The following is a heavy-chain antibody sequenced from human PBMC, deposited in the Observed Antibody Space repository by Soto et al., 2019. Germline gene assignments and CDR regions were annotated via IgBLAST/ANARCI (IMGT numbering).Heavy chain of an antibody. CDR3: ARNGTLTGYSYGMDV. J-gene: IGHJ6*02. CDR2: IIPIFDTA. V-gene: IGHV1-69*01. D-gene: IGHD1-1*01. Sequence: QVQLVQSGAELRKPGSSVKVSCKASGGTFSDSTINWVRQAPGQRLEWMGGIIPIFDTANYAEKFQGRVTSTADESTSTSFMEVSSLRSEDTAVYYCARNGTLTGYSYGMDVWGQGTMVTVSS. CDR1: GGTFSDST.